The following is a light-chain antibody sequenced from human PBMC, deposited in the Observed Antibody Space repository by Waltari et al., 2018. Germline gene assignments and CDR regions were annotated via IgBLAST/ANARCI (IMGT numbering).Light chain of an antibody. CDR2: GAS. J-gene: IGKJ5*01. CDR1: ENLRSSY. Sequence: EIVLTQSPGTLSLSPGESVTLSCRAHENLRSSYLAWYQQKPGQAPRLLIYGASSRASDIPDRFSGRGSGRGFTLSISSLEPEDSAVYFCQQYRSSSITFGQGTRLEIK. V-gene: IGKV3-20*01. CDR3: QQYRSSSIT.